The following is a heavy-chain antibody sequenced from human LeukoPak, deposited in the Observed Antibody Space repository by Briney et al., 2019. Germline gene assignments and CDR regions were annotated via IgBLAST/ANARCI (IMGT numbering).Heavy chain of an antibody. CDR2: ITSSGGTT. V-gene: IGHV3-23*01. Sequence: GGSLRLSCTASGFTFSIYAMSWVRQAPGRGLEWVSAITSSGGTTFYADSVRGRFTISRDNSKNTLYLQMNSLRAEDTAVFYYAKDRPNYFGSNGHYYRRNGDSWGQGTLVTVSS. CDR3: AKDRPNYFGSNGHYYRRNGDS. D-gene: IGHD3-10*01. J-gene: IGHJ5*01. CDR1: GFTFSIYA.